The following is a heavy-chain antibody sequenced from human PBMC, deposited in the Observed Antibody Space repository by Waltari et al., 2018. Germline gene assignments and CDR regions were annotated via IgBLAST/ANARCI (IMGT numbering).Heavy chain of an antibody. CDR3: ARHWKKSGYRFDP. J-gene: IGHJ5*02. V-gene: IGHV4-39*01. Sequence: LSLTCTVSGGSISSSSYYWGWIRQSPGKGLEWIGSIYYSGSTYYNPTLKSRVTISGDTSKNQISLKLSSVTAADTAVYYCARHWKKSGYRFDPWGQGTLVTVSS. CDR2: IYYSGST. CDR1: GGSISSSSYY. D-gene: IGHD5-12*01.